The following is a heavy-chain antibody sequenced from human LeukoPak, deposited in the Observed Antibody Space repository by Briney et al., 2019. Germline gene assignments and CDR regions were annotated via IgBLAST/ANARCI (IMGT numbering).Heavy chain of an antibody. D-gene: IGHD1-26*01. V-gene: IGHV1-18*01. CDR3: ARELLVGATFDY. CDR2: ISAYNGNT. J-gene: IGHJ4*02. Sequence: MGWISAYNGNTNYAQKLQGRVTMTTDTSTSTAYMELRSLRSDDTAVYYCARELLVGATFDYWGQGTLVTVSS.